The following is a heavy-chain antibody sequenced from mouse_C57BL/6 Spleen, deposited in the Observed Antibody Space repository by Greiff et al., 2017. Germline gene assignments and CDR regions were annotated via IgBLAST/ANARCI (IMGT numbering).Heavy chain of an antibody. V-gene: IGHV1-69*01. D-gene: IGHD2-4*01. Sequence: QVQLQQPGAELVMPGASVKLSCKASGYTFTSYWMHWVKQRPGQGLEWIGEIDPSDSYTNYNQKFKGKSTLTVDKSSSTAYMQLSSLTSEDSAVYYCARGYDYEDRFAYWGQGTLVTVSA. CDR3: ARGYDYEDRFAY. CDR2: IDPSDSYT. J-gene: IGHJ3*01. CDR1: GYTFTSYW.